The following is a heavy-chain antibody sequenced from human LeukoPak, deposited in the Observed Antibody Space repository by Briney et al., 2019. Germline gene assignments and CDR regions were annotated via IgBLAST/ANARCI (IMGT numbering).Heavy chain of an antibody. CDR3: ARRRISATVLDY. J-gene: IGHJ4*02. D-gene: IGHD1-26*01. CDR1: GFAFSTYW. Sequence: GGSLRLSCAASGFAFSTYWMSWVRQAPGKGLEWVANIKEDGSEKYYVDSVKGRFTISRDNAKNSLYLQMDSLRAEDTAVYYCARRRISATVLDYWGQGTLVTVS. V-gene: IGHV3-7*01. CDR2: IKEDGSEK.